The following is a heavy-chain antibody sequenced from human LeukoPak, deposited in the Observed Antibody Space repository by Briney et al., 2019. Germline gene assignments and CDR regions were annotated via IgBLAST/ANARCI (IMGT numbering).Heavy chain of an antibody. J-gene: IGHJ4*02. V-gene: IGHV3-48*02. CDR1: GFTFSSYS. CDR3: ALKGPDY. Sequence: GGSLRLSCVASGFTFSSYSMNWVRQAPGKGLKWVSYLSSSGTFIYYADSVKGRFTISRDNAKNSLYLQMSSLRDEDTAVYFCALKGPDYWGQGTLVTVSS. CDR2: LSSSGTFI.